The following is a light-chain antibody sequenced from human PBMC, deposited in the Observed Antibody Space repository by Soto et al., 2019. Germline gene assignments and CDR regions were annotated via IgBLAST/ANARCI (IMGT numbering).Light chain of an antibody. J-gene: IGLJ3*02. CDR2: VNSDGSH. Sequence: QAVVTQSPSASASLGASVKLTCTLSSGHSNYVIAWHQQLPEKGPRFLMKVNSDGSHSKGDGISHRFSGSSSGAERYLTISSLQSEDEADYYCQTWGTGIHQVFGGGTKLTVL. CDR3: QTWGTGIHQV. CDR1: SGHSNYV. V-gene: IGLV4-69*01.